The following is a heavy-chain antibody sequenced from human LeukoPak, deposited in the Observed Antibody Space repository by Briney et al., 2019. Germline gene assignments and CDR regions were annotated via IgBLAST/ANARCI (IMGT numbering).Heavy chain of an antibody. J-gene: IGHJ4*02. Sequence: SQTLSLTCTVSGGSISSGGYYWSWIRQHPGKGLEWIGYIYYSGSTYYNPSLKSRVTIPVDTSKNQFSLKLSSVTAADTAVYYCARVFTRYYYDSSGYPRRPYYFDYWGQGTLVTVSS. CDR1: GGSISSGGYY. V-gene: IGHV4-31*03. CDR2: IYYSGST. D-gene: IGHD3-22*01. CDR3: ARVFTRYYYDSSGYPRRPYYFDY.